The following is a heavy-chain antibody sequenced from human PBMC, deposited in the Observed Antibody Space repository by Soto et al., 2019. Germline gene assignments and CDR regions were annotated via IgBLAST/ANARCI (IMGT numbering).Heavy chain of an antibody. D-gene: IGHD2-21*02. CDR1: GFTLRGYC. CDR3: ARASCGGYCYSGIDY. CDR2: INSDGSNT. V-gene: IGHV3-74*01. Sequence: WGSLRLSCAASGFTLRGYCMHRVPQATGKGLVWVSRINSDGSNTGYAASVKGRFIVSRDNAKNTLNLQMSSLRAEDTAIYFCARASCGGYCYSGIDYWGQGTLVTVSS. J-gene: IGHJ4*02.